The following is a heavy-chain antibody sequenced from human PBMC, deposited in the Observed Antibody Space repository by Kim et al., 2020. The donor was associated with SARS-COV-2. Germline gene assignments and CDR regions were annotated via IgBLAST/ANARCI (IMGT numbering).Heavy chain of an antibody. CDR1: GFTFSSYG. J-gene: IGHJ4*02. CDR2: ISYDGSNK. V-gene: IGHV3-30*18. Sequence: GGSLRLSCAASGFTFSSYGMHWVRQAPGKGLEWVAVISYDGSNKYYADSVKGRFTISRDNSKNTLYLQMNSLRAEDTAVYYCAKEHQSSIVGAMFYDYWGQGTLGTVSS. CDR3: AKEHQSSIVGAMFYDY. D-gene: IGHD1-26*01.